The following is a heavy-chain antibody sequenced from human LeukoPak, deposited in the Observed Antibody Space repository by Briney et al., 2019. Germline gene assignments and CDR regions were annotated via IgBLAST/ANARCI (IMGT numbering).Heavy chain of an antibody. CDR2: INHSGST. Sequence: PSETLSLTCAVYGGSFSGYYWSWIRQPPGKGLEWIGEINHSGSTNYNPSLKSRVTISVDTSKNQFSLRLSSVTAADTAVYYCARGFGYYYGSGRDFFDYWGQGTLVTVSS. V-gene: IGHV4-34*01. CDR1: GGSFSGYY. CDR3: ARGFGYYYGSGRDFFDY. D-gene: IGHD3-10*01. J-gene: IGHJ4*02.